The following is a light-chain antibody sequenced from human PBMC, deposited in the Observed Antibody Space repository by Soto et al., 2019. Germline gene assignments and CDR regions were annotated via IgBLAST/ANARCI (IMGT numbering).Light chain of an antibody. CDR2: EVT. CDR1: SGDVGAYDY. J-gene: IGLJ1*01. CDR3: SSYAGSNYPYV. Sequence: QSALTQPPSASGSPVQSVTISCTGTSGDVGAYDYVSWYQQHPGKAPKLLIYEVTKRPLGVPDRFSGSKSGNAASLTVSGLQAEDEADYYCSSYAGSNYPYVFGTGTKVTVL. V-gene: IGLV2-8*01.